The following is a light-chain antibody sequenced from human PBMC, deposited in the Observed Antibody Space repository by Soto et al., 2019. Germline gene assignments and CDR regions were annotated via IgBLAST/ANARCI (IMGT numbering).Light chain of an antibody. Sequence: NFMLTQPHSVSESPGQTVTISCTRSSGSIASNYVQWYQQRPGSAPTTVIYEDNHRPSGVPDRVSGSGDSSSNSASLTISGLKAEDEADYDCQSYDSSNNHVVFGGGTKLTVL. CDR2: EDN. CDR1: SGSIASNY. J-gene: IGLJ2*01. CDR3: QSYDSSNNHVV. V-gene: IGLV6-57*03.